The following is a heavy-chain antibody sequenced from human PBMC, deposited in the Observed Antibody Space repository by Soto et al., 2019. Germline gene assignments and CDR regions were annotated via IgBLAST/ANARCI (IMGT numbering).Heavy chain of an antibody. V-gene: IGHV3-53*01. CDR2: FHTGGST. Sequence: PGGSLRLSCAVFGFTVNNNYMSWVRQAPGKGLEWVSVFHTGGSTFYAESVKGRFTISRDNSKNTVYLQINALRAEDTAVYYCARDFSMVIVAPGYWGQGTLVTVS. D-gene: IGHD5-12*01. CDR3: ARDFSMVIVAPGY. CDR1: GFTVNNNY. J-gene: IGHJ4*02.